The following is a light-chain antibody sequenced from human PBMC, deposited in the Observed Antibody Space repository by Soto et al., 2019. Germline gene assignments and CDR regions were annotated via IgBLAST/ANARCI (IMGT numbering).Light chain of an antibody. CDR3: QQSGSSPRT. V-gene: IGKV3-20*01. CDR1: QSVRNVY. J-gene: IGKJ2*01. Sequence: EIVLTQSPGTLSLSPGERATLSCRASQSVRNVYLAWYQQKPGQAPRLLIYDASNSAAVIPERFSGSGSGTDFTLTINRLETEDFAVYYCQQSGSSPRTFGQGTKLEIK. CDR2: DAS.